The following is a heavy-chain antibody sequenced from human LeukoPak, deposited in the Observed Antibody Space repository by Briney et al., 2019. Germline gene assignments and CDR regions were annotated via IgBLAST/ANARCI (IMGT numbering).Heavy chain of an antibody. Sequence: ASVKVSCKASGYTFTSYGISWVRQAPGQGLEWMGWISAYNGNTDYAQKLQGRVTMTTDTSTSTAYMELSSLRSEDTAVYYCARVRRYDSSGYLDYWGQGSLVTVSS. D-gene: IGHD3-22*01. V-gene: IGHV1-18*01. CDR3: ARVRRYDSSGYLDY. CDR1: GYTFTSYG. CDR2: ISAYNGNT. J-gene: IGHJ4*02.